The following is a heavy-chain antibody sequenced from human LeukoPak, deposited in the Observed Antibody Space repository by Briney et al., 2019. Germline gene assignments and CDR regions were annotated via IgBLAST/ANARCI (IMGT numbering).Heavy chain of an antibody. D-gene: IGHD3-10*02. Sequence: GGSLRLSCAASGFIFSIYAMSWVRQAPGKVLEWVSTISGSGGSTYYADSVKGRFTISRDNSKNTLYLQMNSLRAEDTAIYYCASRQGLGWHYVNWGQGTLVTVSS. J-gene: IGHJ4*02. CDR3: ASRQGLGWHYVN. V-gene: IGHV3-23*01. CDR1: GFIFSIYA. CDR2: ISGSGGST.